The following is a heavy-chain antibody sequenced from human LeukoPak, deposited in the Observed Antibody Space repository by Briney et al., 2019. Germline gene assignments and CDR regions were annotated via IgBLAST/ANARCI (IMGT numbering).Heavy chain of an antibody. CDR2: ISGDGRDT. CDR3: AMDLDSTGYYSYNY. V-gene: IGHV3-43*02. D-gene: IGHD3-22*01. Sequence: GGSLRLSCAASGFTFHDYAMHWVRQAPGKGLEWVSLISGDGRDTYYADSVKGRFTISRDNSKNTLYLHMNSLRAGDTAIYYCAMDLDSTGYYSYNYWGQGTLVTVSS. CDR1: GFTFHDYA. J-gene: IGHJ4*02.